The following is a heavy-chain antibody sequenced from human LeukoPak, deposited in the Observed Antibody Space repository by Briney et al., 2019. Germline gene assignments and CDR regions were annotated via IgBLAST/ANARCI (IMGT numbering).Heavy chain of an antibody. CDR3: AREWGYCSSTSCLSYGVDV. D-gene: IGHD2-2*01. CDR1: GYTFTSYG. J-gene: IGHJ6*02. CDR2: ISAYNGNT. V-gene: IGHV1-18*01. Sequence: ASVKVSCKASGYTFTSYGISWVRQAPGQGLEWMGWISAYNGNTNYAQKLQGRVTMTTDTSTSTAYMELRSLRSDDTAVYYCAREWGYCSSTSCLSYGVDVWGQGTTVTVSS.